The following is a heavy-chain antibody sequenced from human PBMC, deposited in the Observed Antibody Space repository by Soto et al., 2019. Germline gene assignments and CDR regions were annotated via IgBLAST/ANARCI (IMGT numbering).Heavy chain of an antibody. Sequence: EVQLVESGGGLVKPGGSLRLSCAASGFNFNNAWMSWVRQAPGKGLEGVGRIKSKIDGGTTDSAAPVKGRFTVSRDDSKNTLYLHMNSLKTEDTAVCYWGTESPHFDYWGQGTLVTVSS. CDR2: IKSKIDGGTT. CDR3: GTESPHFDY. V-gene: IGHV3-15*01. J-gene: IGHJ4*02. CDR1: GFNFNNAW.